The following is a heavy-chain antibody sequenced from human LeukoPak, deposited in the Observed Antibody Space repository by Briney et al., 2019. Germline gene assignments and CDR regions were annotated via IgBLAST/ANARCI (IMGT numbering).Heavy chain of an antibody. Sequence: SETLSLTCTVSGGSISSSNYYWGWIRQPPGKGLEWIGTIYYSGRTYYNPSLKSRVTISVDTSKNQFSLQLSSVTAADTAVYYCARGRWYFDYWGQGTLVTVSS. CDR2: IYYSGRT. V-gene: IGHV4-39*07. CDR1: GGSISSSNYY. CDR3: ARGRWYFDY. J-gene: IGHJ4*02.